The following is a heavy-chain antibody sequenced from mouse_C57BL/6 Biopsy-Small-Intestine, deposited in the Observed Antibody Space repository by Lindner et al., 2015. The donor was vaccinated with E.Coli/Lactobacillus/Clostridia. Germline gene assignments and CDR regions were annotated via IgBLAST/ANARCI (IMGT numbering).Heavy chain of an antibody. J-gene: IGHJ4*01. CDR1: GYTFTGFY. V-gene: IGHV1-74*01. CDR3: AIRDPVPRYCSGAGCSYDF. D-gene: IGHD1-3*01. CDR2: IFPNNGDT. Sequence: SVKVSCKTSGYTFTGFYIHWVRQAPGQGLEWMGWIFPNNGDTNYAQRFQGRVTMTRDTSINTAYMELTRLTSDDTAVYYCAIRDPVPRYCSGAGCSYDFWGQGTLVTVSS.